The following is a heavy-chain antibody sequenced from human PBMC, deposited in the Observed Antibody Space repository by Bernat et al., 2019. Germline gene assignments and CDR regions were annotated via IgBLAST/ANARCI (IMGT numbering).Heavy chain of an antibody. CDR2: INAGNGNT. CDR3: ARDGGNYGASGIIENWFDP. Sequence: QVQFVQSGAEVKKPGASVKVSCKASGYTFSSYAMHWVRQAPGQSLEWMGWINAGNGNTKYSQKLQDRVTITRDTSASTADMELSSLRSEDTAVYYWARDGGNYGASGIIENWFDPWGQGTLVTVS. D-gene: IGHD4-23*01. J-gene: IGHJ5*02. CDR1: GYTFSSYA. V-gene: IGHV1-3*01.